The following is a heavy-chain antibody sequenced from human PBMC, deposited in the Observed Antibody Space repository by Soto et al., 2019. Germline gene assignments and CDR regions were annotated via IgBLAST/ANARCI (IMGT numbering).Heavy chain of an antibody. Sequence: GASVKVSCKASGYTFTSYAMHWVRQAPGQRLEWMGWINAGNGNTKYSQKFQGRVTITRDTSTSTAYMELSSLRSEDTAVYYCARPSIAVAGSLDYWGQGTLVTVSS. CDR3: ARPSIAVAGSLDY. V-gene: IGHV1-3*01. CDR1: GYTFTSYA. J-gene: IGHJ4*02. D-gene: IGHD6-19*01. CDR2: INAGNGNT.